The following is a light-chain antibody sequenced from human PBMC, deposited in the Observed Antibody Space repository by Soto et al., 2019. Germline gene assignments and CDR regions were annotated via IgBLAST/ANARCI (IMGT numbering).Light chain of an antibody. CDR2: GAS. CDR1: QSVSSSY. J-gene: IGKJ5*01. V-gene: IGKV3-20*01. CDR3: QQYGSSPPIT. Sequence: EIVWTQSPGTLSLSPGARATLSCRASQSVSSSYLAWYQQKPGQAPRLLIYGASSRATGIPDRFSGSGSGTDFTLTSSRLEPEDFAVYYCQQYGSSPPITFGQGTRLEIK.